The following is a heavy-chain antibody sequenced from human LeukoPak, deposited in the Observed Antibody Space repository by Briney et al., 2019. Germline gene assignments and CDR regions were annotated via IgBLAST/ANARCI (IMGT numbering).Heavy chain of an antibody. J-gene: IGHJ5*02. D-gene: IGHD3-22*01. CDR3: ARPYYYGSRIDP. Sequence: SETLSLTCTVSGGSISSGDYYWSWVRQPPGKGLEWIAYMYYSGSTYYNPSLKSRVTMSADTSKNQLSLKLSSVTAADTAVYYCARPYYYGSRIDPWGQGILVTVSS. CDR2: MYYSGST. V-gene: IGHV4-30-4*01. CDR1: GGSISSGDYY.